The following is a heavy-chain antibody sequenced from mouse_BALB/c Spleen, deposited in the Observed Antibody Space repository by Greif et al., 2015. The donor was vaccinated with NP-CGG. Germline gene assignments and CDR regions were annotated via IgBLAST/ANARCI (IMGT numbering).Heavy chain of an antibody. J-gene: IGHJ2*01. CDR2: IDPENGNT. Sequence: EVQLQQSGAELVRPGALVKLSCKASGFNIKDYYMHWVKRRPEQGLEWIGWIDPENGNTIYDPKFQGKASITADTSSNTAYLQLSSLTSEDTAVYYCAADFDYWGQGTTLTVSS. V-gene: IGHV14-1*02. CDR1: GFNIKDYY. CDR3: AADFDY.